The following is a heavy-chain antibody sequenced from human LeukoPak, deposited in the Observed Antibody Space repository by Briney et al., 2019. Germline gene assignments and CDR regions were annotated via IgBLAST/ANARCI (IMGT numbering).Heavy chain of an antibody. Sequence: PSQTLSLTCAVSGGSISSGGYSWRWIRQPPGKGLEWIGYIYHSGSTYYNPSLKSRVTISVDRSKNQFSLKLSSVTAADTAVYYCARVSQTYCTNGVCAEGYYFDYWGQGTLVTVSS. D-gene: IGHD2-8*01. CDR3: ARVSQTYCTNGVCAEGYYFDY. CDR1: GGSISSGGYS. CDR2: IYHSGST. J-gene: IGHJ4*02. V-gene: IGHV4-30-2*01.